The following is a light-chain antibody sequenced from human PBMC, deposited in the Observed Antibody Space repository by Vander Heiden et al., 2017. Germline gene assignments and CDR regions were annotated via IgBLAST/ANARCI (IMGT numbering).Light chain of an antibody. J-gene: IGKJ4*01. Sequence: EIVLTQSPATLSLSPGERATLSCRASQSVSSYLAWYQQKPGQAPRLLIYDASNRATGIPARFSGSGYETDFTLTISSLEPEDFAVYYCQQRSNWPLLTFGGGTKVEIK. CDR3: QQRSNWPLLT. CDR2: DAS. V-gene: IGKV3-11*01. CDR1: QSVSSY.